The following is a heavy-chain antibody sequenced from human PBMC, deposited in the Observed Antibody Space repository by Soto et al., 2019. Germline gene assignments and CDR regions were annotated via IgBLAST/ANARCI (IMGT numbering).Heavy chain of an antibody. V-gene: IGHV3-48*01. D-gene: IGHD2-15*01. CDR3: ARDEYGSGGSCYAHAFDI. J-gene: IGHJ3*02. Sequence: GRSLRLSCAASGGTFSSYSMNWVRQAPGKGLEWVSYISSSSSTIYYADSVKGRFTISRDNAKNSLYLQMNSLRAEDTAVYYCARDEYGSGGSCYAHAFDIWGQGTMVTVSS. CDR1: GGTFSSYS. CDR2: ISSSSSTI.